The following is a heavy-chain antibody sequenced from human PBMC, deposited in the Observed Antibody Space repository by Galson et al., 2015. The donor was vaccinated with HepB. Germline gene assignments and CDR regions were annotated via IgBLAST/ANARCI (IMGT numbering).Heavy chain of an antibody. CDR3: TRDLSLRCLEEFDY. CDR1: GFTFGDYA. CDR2: IRSNAYGGTT. V-gene: IGHV3-49*03. D-gene: IGHD3-3*01. Sequence: SLRLSCAASGFTFGDYAMSWFRQAPGKGLEWVGFIRSNAYGGTTEYAASVNGRFTISRDDSKSIAYLQMNSLKTEDTAVYYCTRDLSLRCLEEFDYWGQGTLVTVSS. J-gene: IGHJ4*02.